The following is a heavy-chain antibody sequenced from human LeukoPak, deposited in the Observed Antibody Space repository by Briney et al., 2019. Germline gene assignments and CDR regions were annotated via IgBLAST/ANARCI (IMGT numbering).Heavy chain of an antibody. Sequence: ASVKVSCKASGYTFTNYGISWVRQAPGQGLERMGWISAYNGNTKYAQKLQGRVTMTTDTSTSTAYMELRSLRSDDTAVYYCARGYCSSTNCFDYYYYYYMDVWGKGTTVTVSS. V-gene: IGHV1-18*01. CDR2: ISAYNGNT. J-gene: IGHJ6*03. CDR3: ARGYCSSTNCFDYYYYYYMDV. CDR1: GYTFTNYG. D-gene: IGHD2-2*01.